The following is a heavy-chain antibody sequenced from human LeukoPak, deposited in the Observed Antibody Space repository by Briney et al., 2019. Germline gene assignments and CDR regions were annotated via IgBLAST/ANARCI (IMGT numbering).Heavy chain of an antibody. CDR2: ISRSSSYI. CDR3: ARDLAYGGSSGFRDYFDY. V-gene: IGHV3-21*01. CDR1: GFTFGTYR. D-gene: IGHD4-23*01. J-gene: IGHJ4*02. Sequence: GGSLRLSCAASGFTFGTYRMNWVRQAPGKGLEWVSSISRSSSYIYYADSVKGRFTISRDNAKNSLYLQMNSLRAEDTAVYYCARDLAYGGSSGFRDYFDYWGQGTLVTVSS.